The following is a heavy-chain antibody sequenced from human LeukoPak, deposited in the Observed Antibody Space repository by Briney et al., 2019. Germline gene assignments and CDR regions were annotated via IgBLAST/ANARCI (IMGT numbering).Heavy chain of an antibody. CDR2: ISNGNSPI. V-gene: IGHV3-48*01. Sequence: GGSLSLSCAASAASGFTFSSFIMNWVRQAPGKGLEWVAYISNGNSPIYYADSVKGRFTISRDNAKNSLYLQMYSLRVEDTAVYYCARGFPARRGAFDIWGRGTKVTVSS. CDR1: GFTFSSFI. J-gene: IGHJ3*02. D-gene: IGHD6-6*01. CDR3: ARGFPARRGAFDI.